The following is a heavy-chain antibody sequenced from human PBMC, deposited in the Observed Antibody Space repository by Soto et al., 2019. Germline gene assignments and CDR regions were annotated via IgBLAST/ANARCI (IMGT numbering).Heavy chain of an antibody. CDR2: IIPIFGTA. J-gene: IGHJ6*02. CDR3: ARDLTLYGSGIYYGMDV. D-gene: IGHD3-10*01. V-gene: IGHV1-69*06. Sequence: QVQLVQSGAEVKKPGSSVKVSCKASGGTFSSYAISWVRQAPGQGLEWMGGIIPIFGTANYAQKFQGRVTITADKSTSTAYMELSSLRSEDTAVYYCARDLTLYGSGIYYGMDVWGQGTTVTVSS. CDR1: GGTFSSYA.